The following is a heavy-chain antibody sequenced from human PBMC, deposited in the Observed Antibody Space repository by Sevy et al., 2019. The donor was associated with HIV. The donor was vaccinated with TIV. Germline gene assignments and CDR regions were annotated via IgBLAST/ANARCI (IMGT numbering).Heavy chain of an antibody. D-gene: IGHD3-22*01. CDR2: IYPEDSET. Sequence: GESLKISCQGSGYSFTSHWIDWVRHMPGKGLEWMGIIYPEDSETRYSPTFQGQVTFSADKSISPAYLQWSSLKASDTAMYYCATSRSGYFDSSGYYIYWGQRTLVTVSS. CDR3: ATSRSGYFDSSGYYIY. J-gene: IGHJ4*02. CDR1: GYSFTSHW. V-gene: IGHV5-51*01.